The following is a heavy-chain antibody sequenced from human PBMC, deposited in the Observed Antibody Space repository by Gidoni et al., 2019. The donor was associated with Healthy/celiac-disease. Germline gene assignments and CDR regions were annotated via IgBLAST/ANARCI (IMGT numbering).Heavy chain of an antibody. V-gene: IGHV3-30-3*01. CDR1: GFTFSSYA. CDR3: ARVYDFWSGYYTDYYMDV. D-gene: IGHD3-3*01. J-gene: IGHJ6*03. CDR2: ISYDGSNK. Sequence: QVQLVESGGGVVQPGRSLRLSCAASGFTFSSYAMHWVRQAPGKGLEWVAVISYDGSNKYYADSVKGRFTISRDNSKNTLYLQMNSLRADDTAVYYCARVYDFWSGYYTDYYMDVWGKGTTVTVSS.